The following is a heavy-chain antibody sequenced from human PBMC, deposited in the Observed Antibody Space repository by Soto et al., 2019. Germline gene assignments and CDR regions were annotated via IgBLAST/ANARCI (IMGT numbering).Heavy chain of an antibody. CDR3: ARHSSRVDQSDY. V-gene: IGHV4-30-2*01. D-gene: IGHD3-3*01. J-gene: IGHJ4*02. Sequence: PSETLSLTCAVSGGSISSGGYSWSWIRQPPGKGLEWIGYIYHSGSTYYNPSLKSRVTISVDRSKNQFSLKLSSVTAADTAMYYCARHSSRVDQSDYWGQGTLVTVSS. CDR1: GGSISSGGYS. CDR2: IYHSGST.